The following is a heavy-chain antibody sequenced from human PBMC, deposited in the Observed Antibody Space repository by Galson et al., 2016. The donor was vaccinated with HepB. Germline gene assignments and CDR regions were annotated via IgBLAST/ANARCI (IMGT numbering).Heavy chain of an antibody. V-gene: IGHV1-3*01. D-gene: IGHD6-19*01. CDR1: GYSFTSYA. J-gene: IGHJ5*02. CDR3: ARGLSSIAVAGHYWFDP. CDR2: INDGNGNT. Sequence: SVKVSCKASGYSFTSYAMHWVRQAPGQRLEWMGWINDGNGNTKYSQKFQGRVTITRDTSASTAYMELSSLRSEDTAVYYCARGLSSIAVAGHYWFDPWGQGTLVTVSS.